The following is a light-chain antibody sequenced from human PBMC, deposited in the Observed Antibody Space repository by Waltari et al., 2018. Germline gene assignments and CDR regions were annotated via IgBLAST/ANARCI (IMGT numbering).Light chain of an antibody. CDR3: MQAINLYT. CDR1: QDLMYDDGNTY. V-gene: IGKV2-29*02. Sequence: DVVMTQTPLSLSVTPGQPASFSCKSSQDLMYDDGNTYLFWYLQKPGQSPQPLMYDVSSRFSGVPERFSGSGSGTDFTLTISRVEPEDVGVYYCMQAINLYTFGQGTKLEI. CDR2: DVS. J-gene: IGKJ2*01.